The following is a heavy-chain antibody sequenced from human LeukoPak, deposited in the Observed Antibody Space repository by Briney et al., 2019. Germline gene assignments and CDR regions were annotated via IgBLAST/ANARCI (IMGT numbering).Heavy chain of an antibody. CDR2: IYYSGST. J-gene: IGHJ4*02. D-gene: IGHD2-15*01. CDR3: ARGPGLLWSPYYFDY. Sequence: PSETLSLTCTVSGGSISSYYWGWIRQPPGKGLEWIGYIYYSGSTNYNPSLKSRVTISVDTSKNQFSLKLSSVTAADTAVYYCARGPGLLWSPYYFDYWGQGTLVTVSS. CDR1: GGSISSYY. V-gene: IGHV4-59*01.